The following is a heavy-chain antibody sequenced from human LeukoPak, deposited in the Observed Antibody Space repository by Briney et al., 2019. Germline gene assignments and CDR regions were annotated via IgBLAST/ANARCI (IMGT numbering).Heavy chain of an antibody. J-gene: IGHJ4*02. V-gene: IGHV3-30*18. CDR1: GFTFSSYG. Sequence: GRSLRLSCAASGFTFSSYGMHWVRQAPGKGLEWVAVISYDGSNKYYADSVKGRFTISRDNSKNTLYLQMNSLRAEDTAVYYCAKDFEWLQFEGFFDYWGQGTLVTVSS. D-gene: IGHD5-24*01. CDR2: ISYDGSNK. CDR3: AKDFEWLQFEGFFDY.